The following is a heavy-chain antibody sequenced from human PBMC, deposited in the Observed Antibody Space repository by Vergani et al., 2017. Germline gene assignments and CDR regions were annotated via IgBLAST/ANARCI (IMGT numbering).Heavy chain of an antibody. Sequence: QVQLVESGGGVVQPGRSLRLFCAASGFTFNQYGMHWVRQAPGKGLEWVAVTWYDGNNKQYADPVKGRFTISRGNSKSTMYLQMNSLRDEDTGVYYCARDLRLLYNRFDPWGQGTLVTVSS. D-gene: IGHD1-14*01. CDR2: TWYDGNNK. CDR3: ARDLRLLYNRFDP. J-gene: IGHJ5*02. V-gene: IGHV3-33*01. CDR1: GFTFNQYG.